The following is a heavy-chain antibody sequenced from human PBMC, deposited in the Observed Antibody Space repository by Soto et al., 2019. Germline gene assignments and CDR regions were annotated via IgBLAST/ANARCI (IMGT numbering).Heavy chain of an antibody. CDR3: AKEVVVESAGRCQYYFYGLDV. D-gene: IGHD2-2*01. CDR2: ISGSGGRT. V-gene: IGHV3-23*01. Sequence: EVQLLESGGGLVQPGGSLRLSCAASGFTFSLYAMSWVRQAPGKGLEWLSVISGSGGRTYYADSVKGRFTISRDNSKQTLDLQLNSLRAEDTAVYYCAKEVVVESAGRCQYYFYGLDVWGQGTTVTVSS. CDR1: GFTFSLYA. J-gene: IGHJ6*02.